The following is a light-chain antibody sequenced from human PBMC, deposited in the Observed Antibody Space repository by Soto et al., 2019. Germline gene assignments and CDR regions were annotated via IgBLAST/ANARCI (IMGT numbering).Light chain of an antibody. CDR2: GSS. Sequence: EIVMTQSPATLSVSPGERATLSCRASQTVYNNLAWYQQKPGQPPRLLIYGSSARATGIPARFSGSGSGTEFTLAISSLQSEDFAVYYCQQYSNWPITFGGGPKVEIK. CDR1: QTVYNN. V-gene: IGKV3-15*01. J-gene: IGKJ4*01. CDR3: QQYSNWPIT.